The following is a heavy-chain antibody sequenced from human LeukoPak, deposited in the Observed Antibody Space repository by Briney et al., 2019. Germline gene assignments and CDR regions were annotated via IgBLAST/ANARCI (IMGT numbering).Heavy chain of an antibody. D-gene: IGHD2-15*01. CDR3: ARANNSSWHN. CDR1: GFIVSNSY. V-gene: IGHV3-53*01. CDR2: LHTGGRT. J-gene: IGHJ4*02. Sequence: GGSLRLSCAASGFIVSNSYMSWVRQAPGKGLEWVSVLHTGGRTFYADSVMGRFTISTDNSKNTLFLQMNSLRAEDTAVYYCARANNSSWHNWGQGTLVTVSS.